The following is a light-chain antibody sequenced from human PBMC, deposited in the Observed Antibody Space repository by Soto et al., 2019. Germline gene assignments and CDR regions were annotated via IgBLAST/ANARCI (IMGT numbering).Light chain of an antibody. Sequence: QPVLTQPPSVSGAPGQRVTISCTGSSSNIGAGYDVHWYQQLPGTAPKLLIYVNSNRPSGVPDRFSGSKSGTSASLAITGLRAEDEADYYCQSYDSSLSALFGGGTKLTVL. V-gene: IGLV1-40*01. CDR1: SSNIGAGYD. CDR2: VNS. CDR3: QSYDSSLSAL. J-gene: IGLJ2*01.